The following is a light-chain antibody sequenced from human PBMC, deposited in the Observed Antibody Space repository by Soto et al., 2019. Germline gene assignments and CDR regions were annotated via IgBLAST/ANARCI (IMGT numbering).Light chain of an antibody. Sequence: QSVLTQPPSVSAAPGQKVTISCSGSSSNIGNNYVSWYQQLRGTAPKLLIYDNNERPSGIPDRFSGSKSGTSATLGITGLQTGDEADYYCGTWDSSLSSVVFGGGTKLTVL. CDR1: SSNIGNNY. CDR2: DNN. V-gene: IGLV1-51*01. J-gene: IGLJ2*01. CDR3: GTWDSSLSSVV.